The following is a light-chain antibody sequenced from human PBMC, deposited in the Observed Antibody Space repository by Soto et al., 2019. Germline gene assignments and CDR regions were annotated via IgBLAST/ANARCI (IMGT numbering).Light chain of an antibody. V-gene: IGLV2-14*01. CDR2: KAS. CDR1: SSDVGSYNY. J-gene: IGLJ1*01. CDR3: SSYTSSSPSV. Sequence: QTALTQAASVSGSPGQSITISCSWTSSDVGSYNYLSWYQQHPGKAPKPLMYKASNRPSGVPNRFSGSKSGNTASLTISGLQAEDEADYYCSSYTSSSPSVFGTGTKVTVL.